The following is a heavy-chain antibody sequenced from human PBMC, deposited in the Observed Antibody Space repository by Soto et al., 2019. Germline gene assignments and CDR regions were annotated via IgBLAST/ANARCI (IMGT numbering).Heavy chain of an antibody. CDR2: IYWNDDK. J-gene: IGHJ4*02. D-gene: IGHD6-13*01. V-gene: IGHV2-5*01. Sequence: SGPTLVNPTQTLTLTCTFSGFSLSTSGVGVGWIRQPPGKALEWLALIYWNDDKRYSPSLKSRLTITKDTSKNQVFLTVTNMEPVDTATFYWAHPPRGIADFYFDYWGPGTLVTVSS. CDR1: GFSLSTSGVG. CDR3: AHPPRGIADFYFDY.